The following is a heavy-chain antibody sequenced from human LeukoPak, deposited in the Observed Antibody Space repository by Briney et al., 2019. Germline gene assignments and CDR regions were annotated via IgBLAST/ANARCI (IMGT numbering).Heavy chain of an antibody. D-gene: IGHD6-13*01. CDR3: ARDSWSRPYYYYYYYMDV. J-gene: IGHJ6*03. V-gene: IGHV3-7*01. Sequence: PGGSLRLSCAASGFTFSSYWMSWVRQAPGKGLEWVANIKQDGSEKYYVDSVKGRFTISRDNAKNSLYLQMNSLRAEDTAVYYCARDSWSRPYYYYYYYMDVWGEGTTVTVSS. CDR1: GFTFSSYW. CDR2: IKQDGSEK.